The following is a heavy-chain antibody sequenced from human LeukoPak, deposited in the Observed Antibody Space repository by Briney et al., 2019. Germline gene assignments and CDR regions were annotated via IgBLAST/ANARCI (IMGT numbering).Heavy chain of an antibody. V-gene: IGHV3-30*02. CDR3: AKEGAIFAPGPPYYMDV. CDR2: IRYDGSNI. CDR1: GFTFSNYG. D-gene: IGHD3-3*01. J-gene: IGHJ6*03. Sequence: PGGSLRLSCAASGFTFSNYGMHWVRQAPGKGLEWVAFIRYDGSNIYYADSVKGRFTISRDNSKYTLYLQMNSLRAEDTAVYYCAKEGAIFAPGPPYYMDVWGKGTTVTVSS.